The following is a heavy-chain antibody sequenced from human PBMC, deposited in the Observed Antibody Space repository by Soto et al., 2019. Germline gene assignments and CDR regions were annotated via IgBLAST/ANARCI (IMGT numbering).Heavy chain of an antibody. J-gene: IGHJ6*02. CDR2: IIPIFGTA. CDR3: ARELIFSSSSGGYYYGMDV. V-gene: IGHV1-69*13. CDR1: GGTFSSYA. D-gene: IGHD6-6*01. Sequence: EASVKVSCKASGGTFSSYAISWVRQAPGQGLEWMGGIIPIFGTANYAQKFQGRVTITADESTSTAYMELSSLRSEDTAVYYCARELIFSSSSGGYYYGMDVWGQGTTVTVSS.